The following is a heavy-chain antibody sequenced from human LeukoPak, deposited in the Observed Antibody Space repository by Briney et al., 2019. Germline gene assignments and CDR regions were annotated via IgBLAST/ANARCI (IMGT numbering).Heavy chain of an antibody. CDR3: ARLGIAAAGAEYYFDY. CDR1: GFTFSSYG. Sequence: PGGSLRLSCAASGFTFSSYGMHWVRQAPGKGLEWVAVIWYDGSNKYYADSVKGRFTISRDNSKNTLYLQMNSLRAEDTTVYYCARLGIAAAGAEYYFDYWGQGTLVTVSS. V-gene: IGHV3-33*01. CDR2: IWYDGSNK. D-gene: IGHD6-13*01. J-gene: IGHJ4*02.